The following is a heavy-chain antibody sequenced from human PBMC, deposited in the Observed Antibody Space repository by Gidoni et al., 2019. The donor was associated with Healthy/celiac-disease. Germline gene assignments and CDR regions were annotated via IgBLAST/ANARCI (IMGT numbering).Heavy chain of an antibody. CDR1: GYTLTELS. CDR3: ATSEGYSGYRDWFDP. D-gene: IGHD5-12*01. J-gene: IGHJ5*02. V-gene: IGHV1-24*01. CDR2: FDPEDGET. Sequence: VKVSCKVSGYTLTELSMHWVRQAPGKGLEWMGGFDPEDGETIYAQKFQGRVTMTEDTSTDTAYMELSSLRSEDTAVYYCATSEGYSGYRDWFDPWGQGTLVTVSS.